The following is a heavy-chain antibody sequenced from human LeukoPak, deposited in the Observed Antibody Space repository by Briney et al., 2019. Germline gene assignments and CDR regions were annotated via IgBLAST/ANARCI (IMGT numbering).Heavy chain of an antibody. CDR2: IYFSGST. D-gene: IGHD3-10*01. V-gene: IGHV4-39*02. CDR1: DGSISSSSYY. Sequence: SETLSLTCTVSDGSISSSSYYWGWIRQPPGKGLEWIGSIYFSGSTYYNPSLKSRVTISVDTSKNQFSLKLSSVTAADTAVYYCARDSYYGSGSYNFDYWGQGTLVTVSS. CDR3: ARDSYYGSGSYNFDY. J-gene: IGHJ4*02.